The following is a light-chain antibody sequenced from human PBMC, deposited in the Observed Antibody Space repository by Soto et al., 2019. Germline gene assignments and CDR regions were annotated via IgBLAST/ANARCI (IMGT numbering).Light chain of an antibody. V-gene: IGLV2-23*02. CDR2: EVS. J-gene: IGLJ2*01. CDR3: CSYAGSRV. Sequence: QSVLTQRASVSGSPGQSITISCTGTSSDVGSYNLVSWYQQHPGKAPKLMIYEVSKRPSGVSNRFSGSKSGNTASLTISGLQAEDEADYYCCSYAGSRVFGGGTKLTVL. CDR1: SSDVGSYNL.